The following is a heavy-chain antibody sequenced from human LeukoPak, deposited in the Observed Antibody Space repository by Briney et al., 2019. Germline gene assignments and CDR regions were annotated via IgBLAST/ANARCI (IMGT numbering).Heavy chain of an antibody. J-gene: IGHJ4*02. CDR3: ARAHAERWLQPYFDY. Sequence: SETLSLTCTVSGGSISSYYWGWIRQPPGKGLEWIGYIYYSGSTNYNPSLKSRVTISVDTSKNQFSLKLSSVTAADTAVYYCARAHAERWLQPYFDYWGQGTLVTVSS. CDR1: GGSISSYY. D-gene: IGHD5-24*01. V-gene: IGHV4-59*01. CDR2: IYYSGST.